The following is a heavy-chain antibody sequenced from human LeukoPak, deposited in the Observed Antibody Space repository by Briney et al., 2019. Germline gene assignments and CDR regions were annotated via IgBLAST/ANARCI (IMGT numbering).Heavy chain of an antibody. CDR2: INPNSGGT. V-gene: IGHV1-2*06. CDR1: GYTFTAYY. Sequence: ASVKVSCKTSGYTFTAYYMHWVRQDPGQGLEWMGRINPNSGGTNYAQKFQGRVTITADESTSTAYMELSSLRSEDTAVYYCATRGSGEEDRTSPFDYWGQGTLVTVSS. CDR3: ATRGSGEEDRTSPFDY. D-gene: IGHD3-10*01. J-gene: IGHJ4*02.